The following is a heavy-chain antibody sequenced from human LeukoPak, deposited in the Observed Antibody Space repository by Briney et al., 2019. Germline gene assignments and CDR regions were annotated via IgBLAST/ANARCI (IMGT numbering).Heavy chain of an antibody. CDR3: ARGGPYCTGGVCYQWFDP. CDR2: IYYSGST. CDR1: GGSISSYY. D-gene: IGHD2-8*02. Sequence: SEALSLTCTVSGGSISSYYWSWIRQPPGKGLEWIGYIYYSGSTNYNPSLKSRVTISVDTSKNQFSLKLSSVTAADTAVYYCARGGPYCTGGVCYQWFDPWGQGTLVTVSS. V-gene: IGHV4-59*08. J-gene: IGHJ5*02.